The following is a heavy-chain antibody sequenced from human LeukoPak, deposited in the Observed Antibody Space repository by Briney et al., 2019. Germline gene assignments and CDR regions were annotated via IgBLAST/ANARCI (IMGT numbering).Heavy chain of an antibody. J-gene: IGHJ4*02. V-gene: IGHV3-21*01. CDR1: GFTFSSYS. D-gene: IGHD3-22*01. CDR3: ARDHDRYDSSGYPY. Sequence: RGSLRLSCAASGFTFSSYSMNWVRQAPGKGLEWVSSISSSSSYIYYADSVKGRFTISRDNAKNSLYLQMNSLRAEDTAVYYCARDHDRYDSSGYPYWGQGTLVTASS. CDR2: ISSSSSYI.